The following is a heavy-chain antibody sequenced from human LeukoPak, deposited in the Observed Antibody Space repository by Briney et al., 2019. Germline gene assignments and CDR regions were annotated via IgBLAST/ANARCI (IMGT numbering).Heavy chain of an antibody. D-gene: IGHD5-18*01. CDR2: IYSSGTT. CDR3: ARDPPAVTANTYG. Sequence: GGSLRLSCAASGFTVSNNYMNWVRQAPGKGLEWVSLIYSSGTTYYADSVKGRFTISRDGSKNTLYLQMNSLRVEDTAVYYCARDPPAVTANTYGWGQGTLVTVSS. V-gene: IGHV3-66*01. CDR1: GFTVSNNY. J-gene: IGHJ4*02.